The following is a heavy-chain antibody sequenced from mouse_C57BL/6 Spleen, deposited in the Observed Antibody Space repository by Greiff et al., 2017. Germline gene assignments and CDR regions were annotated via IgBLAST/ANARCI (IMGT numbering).Heavy chain of an antibody. CDR3: AGVTTGYYYAMDY. J-gene: IGHJ4*01. CDR1: GYSITSGYY. CDR2: ISYDGSN. V-gene: IGHV3-6*01. Sequence: VQLQQSGPGLVKPSQSLSLTCSVTGYSITSGYYWNWIRQFPGNKLEWMGYISYDGSNNYNPSLKNRISITRDPSKNQFFLKLNSVTTEDTATYYCAGVTTGYYYAMDYWGQGTSVTVSS. D-gene: IGHD2-2*01.